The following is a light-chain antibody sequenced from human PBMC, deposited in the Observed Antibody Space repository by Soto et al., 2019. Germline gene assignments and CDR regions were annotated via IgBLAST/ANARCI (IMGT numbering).Light chain of an antibody. CDR2: LEGSGSY. CDR1: SGHNNYI. V-gene: IGLV4-60*02. CDR3: ETWNSNTRV. Sequence: QPVLTQSPSASASLGSSVKLTCTLSSGHNNYIIAWHQQQPGKAPRHLMKLEGSGSYDKGSGVPDRFSGSSSGADRYLTISNLRFEDEADYYCETWNSNTRVFGTGTKLTVL. J-gene: IGLJ1*01.